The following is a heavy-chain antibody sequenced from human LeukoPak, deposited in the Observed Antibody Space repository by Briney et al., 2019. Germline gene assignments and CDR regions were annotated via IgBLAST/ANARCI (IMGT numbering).Heavy chain of an antibody. CDR1: GGSISSSSYY. V-gene: IGHV4-39*01. CDR2: IYYSGST. CDR3: ARGGGQQLAHDAFDI. Sequence: SETLSLTCTVSGGSISSSSYYWGWIRQPPGKGLEWIGSIYYSGSTYYNPSLKSRVTISVDTSKNQFSLKLSSVTAADTAVYYCARGGGQQLAHDAFDIWGQGTMVTVSS. J-gene: IGHJ3*02. D-gene: IGHD6-13*01.